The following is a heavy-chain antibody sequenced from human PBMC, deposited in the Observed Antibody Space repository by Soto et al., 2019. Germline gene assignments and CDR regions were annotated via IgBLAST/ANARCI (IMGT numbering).Heavy chain of an antibody. V-gene: IGHV1-69*13. CDR1: GGTFSSYA. D-gene: IGHD6-25*01. Sequence: SVKVSCKASGGTFSSYAISWVRQAPGQGLEWMGVIIPIFGTTNYAQKFQGRVTITADESASTVYMELSSLKSEDTAVYYCATPATAGAGYWGQGTLVTVSS. J-gene: IGHJ4*02. CDR2: IIPIFGTT. CDR3: ATPATAGAGY.